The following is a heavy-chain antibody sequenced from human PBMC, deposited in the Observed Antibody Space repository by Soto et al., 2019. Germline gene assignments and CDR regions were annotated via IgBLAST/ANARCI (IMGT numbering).Heavy chain of an antibody. D-gene: IGHD3-3*01. V-gene: IGHV1-3*01. CDR3: ARVEWLFPREDV. Sequence: VASSMISCKASGYTFTSYAMHWVRQAPGQRLEWMRWINAGNGNTKYSQKFQGRVTITRDTSASTAYMELSSLRSEDTAVYYCARVEWLFPREDVWGQGTPATVFS. CDR1: GYTFTSYA. CDR2: INAGNGNT. J-gene: IGHJ6*01.